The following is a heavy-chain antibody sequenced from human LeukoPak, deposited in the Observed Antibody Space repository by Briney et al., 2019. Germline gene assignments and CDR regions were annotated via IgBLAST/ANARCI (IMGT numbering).Heavy chain of an antibody. V-gene: IGHV3-21*01. CDR1: GFTFSSYS. D-gene: IGHD3-22*01. J-gene: IGHJ4*02. CDR2: ISSSSSYI. Sequence: GGSLRLSCAASGFTFSSYSMNWVRQAPGKGLEWVSSISSSSSYIYYADPVKGRFTISRDNAKNSLYLQMNSLRAEDTAVYYCAVTRDSSGYYDYWGQGTLVTVSS. CDR3: AVTRDSSGYYDY.